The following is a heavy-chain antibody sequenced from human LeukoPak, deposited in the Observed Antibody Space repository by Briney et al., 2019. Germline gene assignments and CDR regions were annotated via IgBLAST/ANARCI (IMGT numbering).Heavy chain of an antibody. D-gene: IGHD3-16*02. CDR1: GGSFSGYY. CDR2: INHSGST. J-gene: IGHJ5*02. V-gene: IGHV4-34*01. Sequence: PSETLSLTCAVYGGSFSGYYWSWIRQPPGKGLEWIGEINHSGSTNYNPSLKSRVTISVDTSKDQFSLKLSSVTAADTAVYYCARARASPFIMITFGGVIDGYNWFDPWGQGTLVTVSS. CDR3: ARARASPFIMITFGGVIDGYNWFDP.